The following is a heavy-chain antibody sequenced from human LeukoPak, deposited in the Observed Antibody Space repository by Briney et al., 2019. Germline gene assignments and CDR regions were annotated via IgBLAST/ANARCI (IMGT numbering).Heavy chain of an antibody. J-gene: IGHJ4*02. V-gene: IGHV3-30*18. CDR3: AKSSPILRYFDWLSGMDY. CDR1: GFTFRSYG. CDR2: ISFDGSDK. D-gene: IGHD3-9*01. Sequence: GGSLRLSCAASGFTFRSYGMHWVRQAPGKGLERAAVISFDGSDKYFADSVRGRFTISRDNSKNTLYLQRNSLRAEDTAVYYCAKSSPILRYFDWLSGMDYWGQGTLVTVSS.